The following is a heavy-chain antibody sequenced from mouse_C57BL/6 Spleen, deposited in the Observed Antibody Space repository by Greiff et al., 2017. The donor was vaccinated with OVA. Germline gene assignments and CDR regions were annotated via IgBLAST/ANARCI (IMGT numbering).Heavy chain of an antibody. CDR1: GYTFTSYW. CDR3: ARYDYDPLYYAMDY. CDR2: IDPSDSET. Sequence: QVQLKQPGAELVRPGSSVKLSCKASGYTFTSYWMHWVKQRPIQGLEWIGNIDPSDSETHYNQKFKDKATLTVDKSSSTAYMQLSSLTSEDSAVYYCARYDYDPLYYAMDYWGQGTSVTVSS. J-gene: IGHJ4*01. D-gene: IGHD2-4*01. V-gene: IGHV1-52*01.